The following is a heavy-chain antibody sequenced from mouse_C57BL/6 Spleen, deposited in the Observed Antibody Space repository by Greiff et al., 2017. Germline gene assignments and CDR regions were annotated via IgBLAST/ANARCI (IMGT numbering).Heavy chain of an antibody. CDR3: ARGGGNSFDY. V-gene: IGHV3-6*01. Sequence: EVQRVESGPGLVKPSQSLSLTCSVTGYSITSGYYWNWIRQFPGNKLEWMGYISYDGSNNYNPSLKNRISITRDTSKNQFFLKLNSVTTEDTATYYCARGGGNSFDYWGQGTTLTVSS. CDR2: ISYDGSN. J-gene: IGHJ2*01. CDR1: GYSITSGYY.